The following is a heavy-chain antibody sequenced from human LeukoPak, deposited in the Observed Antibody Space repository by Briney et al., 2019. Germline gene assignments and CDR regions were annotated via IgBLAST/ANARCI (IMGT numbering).Heavy chain of an antibody. CDR1: GYTFTGYY. V-gene: IGHV1-2*04. J-gene: IGHJ4*02. Sequence: ASVKVSCKASGYTFTGYYMHWVRQAPGQGLEWMGWINPNSGGTNYAQKFQGWVTMTRDTSISTAYMELSRLRSDDTAVYYCARGRGVVVPAAIGDFDYWGQGTLVTVSS. CDR3: ARGRGVVVPAAIGDFDY. CDR2: INPNSGGT. D-gene: IGHD2-2*02.